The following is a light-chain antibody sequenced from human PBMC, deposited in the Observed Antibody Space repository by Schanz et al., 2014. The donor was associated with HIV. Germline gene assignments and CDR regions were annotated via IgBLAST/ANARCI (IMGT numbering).Light chain of an antibody. CDR2: EVS. J-gene: IGLJ3*02. Sequence: QSALTQPPSASGSPGQSVTISCTGTSSDVGGHNYVSWYQHHPGKAPKLIIFEVSERPSGVPDRFSGSKSDNTASLTISGLQADDEADYYCCSYAATSNVLFGGGTKVTVL. CDR1: SSDVGGHNY. CDR3: CSYAATSNVL. V-gene: IGLV2-8*01.